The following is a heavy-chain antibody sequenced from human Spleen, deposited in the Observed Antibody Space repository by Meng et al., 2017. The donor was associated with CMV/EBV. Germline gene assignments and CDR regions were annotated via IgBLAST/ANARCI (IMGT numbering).Heavy chain of an antibody. CDR3: ARDRSSGWYMYYFDY. Sequence: GESLKISCAASGFTFSRYTLNWVRQAPGKGLEWVSSISSGSSHIFYADSVKGRFTISRDNAKNSLYLQMNRLRAEDTAVYYCARDRSSGWYMYYFDYWGQGTLVTVSS. D-gene: IGHD6-19*01. J-gene: IGHJ4*02. CDR1: GFTFSRYT. V-gene: IGHV3-21*06. CDR2: ISSGSSHI.